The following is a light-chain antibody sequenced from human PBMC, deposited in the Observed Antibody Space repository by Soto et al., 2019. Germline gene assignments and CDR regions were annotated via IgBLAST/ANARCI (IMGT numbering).Light chain of an antibody. Sequence: QSALTQAASVSGSPGQSITISCTGTSNDVGGYNYVSWYQQHPGKAPKLVIYDVFTRPSGVSNRFSGSKSGNTASLTISALQAEDEADYYCTSWTSTSTYVFGSGTKVTVL. J-gene: IGLJ1*01. CDR2: DVF. CDR1: SNDVGGYNY. V-gene: IGLV2-14*03. CDR3: TSWTSTSTYV.